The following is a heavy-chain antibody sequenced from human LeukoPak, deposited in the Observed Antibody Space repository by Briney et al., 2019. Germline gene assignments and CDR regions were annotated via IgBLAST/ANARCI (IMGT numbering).Heavy chain of an antibody. V-gene: IGHV4-31*03. J-gene: IGHJ4*02. CDR3: ARYSSSWSRYFDY. CDR2: IYYSGST. D-gene: IGHD6-13*01. Sequence: SQTLSLTCTVSGGSISSGGYYWSWIRQHPGKGLEWIGYIYYSGSTYYNPSLKSRVTISVDTPKNQFSLKLSSVTAADTAVYYCARYSSSWSRYFDYWGQGTLVTVSS. CDR1: GGSISSGGYY.